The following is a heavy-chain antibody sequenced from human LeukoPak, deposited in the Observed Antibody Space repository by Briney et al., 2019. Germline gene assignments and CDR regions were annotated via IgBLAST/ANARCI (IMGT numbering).Heavy chain of an antibody. Sequence: ASVKVSCKASGGTFSSYAISWVRQAPGKGLEWMGGFDPEDGETIYAQKFQGRVTMTEDRSTDTAYMELSSLRSEDTAVYYCATGMYHYDSGSYYKTTFFVYWGQGSLVIVSS. D-gene: IGHD3-10*01. CDR1: GGTFSSYA. CDR3: ATGMYHYDSGSYYKTTFFVY. J-gene: IGHJ4*02. V-gene: IGHV1-24*01. CDR2: FDPEDGET.